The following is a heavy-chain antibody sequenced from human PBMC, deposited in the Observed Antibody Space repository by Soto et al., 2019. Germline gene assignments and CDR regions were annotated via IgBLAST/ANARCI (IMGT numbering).Heavy chain of an antibody. CDR3: ARGYATVTTWYNWFDP. V-gene: IGHV4-59*01. CDR1: GGSISNYY. D-gene: IGHD4-4*01. Sequence: SETLSLTCIVSGGSISNYYWNWIRQPPGKGLEWIGYYTGSPKYNPSLKSRVTISVDTSKNQFSLKLSSLRSEDTAVYYCARGYATVTTWYNWFDPWGQGTLVTVSS. J-gene: IGHJ5*02. CDR2: YTGSP.